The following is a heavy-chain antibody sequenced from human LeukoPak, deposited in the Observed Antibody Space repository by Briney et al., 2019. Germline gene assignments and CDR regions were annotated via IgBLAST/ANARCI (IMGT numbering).Heavy chain of an antibody. V-gene: IGHV1-2*02. J-gene: IGHJ4*02. D-gene: IGHD1-26*01. CDR1: GYAFTASY. Sequence: ASVKVSCKASGYAFTASYMHWVRQAPGQGLEWMGLINPNSGGTNYAQKFQGRVTMTRDTSISTAYMELSRLTSDDTAVYYCARDESGSYTYWGQGTLVTVYS. CDR2: INPNSGGT. CDR3: ARDESGSYTY.